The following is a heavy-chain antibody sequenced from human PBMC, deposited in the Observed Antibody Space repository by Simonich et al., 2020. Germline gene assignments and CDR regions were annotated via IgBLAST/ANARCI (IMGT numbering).Heavy chain of an antibody. D-gene: IGHD1-1*01. J-gene: IGHJ3*02. Sequence: QVQLQQWGAGLLKPSETLSLTCAVYGGSFSGYYWSWIRQPPGKGREWIGEINHSGSTNYHPSLKSRGTISVDTSKNQFSLKLRSVTAADTAVYYCARGKGWKNAFDIWGQGTMVTVSS. CDR2: INHSGST. CDR1: GGSFSGYY. CDR3: ARGKGWKNAFDI. V-gene: IGHV4-34*01.